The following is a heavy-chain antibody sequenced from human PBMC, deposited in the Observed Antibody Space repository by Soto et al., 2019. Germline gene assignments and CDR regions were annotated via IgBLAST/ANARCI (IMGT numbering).Heavy chain of an antibody. J-gene: IGHJ4*02. CDR2: IYHSGST. Sequence: SETLSLSCAVSGGSISSGGYSWTRIRQPPGKGLEWIGYIYHSGSTYYNPSLKSRVTISVDRSKNQFSLKLSSVTAADTAVYYCARGMTTVTTLDYWGQGTLVTVS. D-gene: IGHD4-4*01. CDR3: ARGMTTVTTLDY. CDR1: GGSISSGGYS. V-gene: IGHV4-30-2*01.